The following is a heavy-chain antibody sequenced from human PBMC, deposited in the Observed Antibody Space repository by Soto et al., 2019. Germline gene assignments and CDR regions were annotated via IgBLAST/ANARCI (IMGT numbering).Heavy chain of an antibody. CDR2: IYYSGST. D-gene: IGHD5-12*01. Sequence: QVQLQESGPGLVKPSQTLSLTCTVSGGSISSGGYYWSWIRQHQGKGQEWIGYIYYSGSTYYNPSRKSSVTISVDTSKNVFALKLSSVMAADTAVYYCARAGEYRGYEPHFDYRGQGTMVTVSS. V-gene: IGHV4-31*03. CDR1: GGSISSGGYY. J-gene: IGHJ4*02. CDR3: ARAGEYRGYEPHFDY.